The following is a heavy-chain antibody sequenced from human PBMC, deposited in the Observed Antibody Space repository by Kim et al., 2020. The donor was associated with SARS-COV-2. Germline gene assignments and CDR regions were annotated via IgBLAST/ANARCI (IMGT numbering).Heavy chain of an antibody. CDR1: GYSFTSYW. D-gene: IGHD3-22*01. CDR2: IDPSDSYT. V-gene: IGHV5-10-1*01. J-gene: IGHJ4*02. CDR3: ARLQDMADYYDSSGYYYGVDY. Sequence: GESLKISCKGSGYSFTSYWISWVRQMPGKGLEWMGRIDPSDSYTNYSPSFQGHVTISADKSISTAYLQWSSLKASDTAMYYCARLQDMADYYDSSGYYYGVDYWGQGTLVTVSS.